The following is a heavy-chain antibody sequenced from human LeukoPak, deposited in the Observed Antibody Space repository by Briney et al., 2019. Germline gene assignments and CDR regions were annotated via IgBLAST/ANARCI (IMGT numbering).Heavy chain of an antibody. J-gene: IGHJ4*02. CDR1: AYSIRGDDY. CDR2: IYHSGST. Sequence: SETLSLTCAVSAYSIRGDDYWGWVRQSPGKGLEWIGSIYHSGSTHYNPSLNRRITISVDTSKNQFSLMLNSVRAADTAVYYCARNRSMTATPGFDHWGQGTLVTVSS. CDR3: ARNRSMTATPGFDH. V-gene: IGHV4-38-2*01.